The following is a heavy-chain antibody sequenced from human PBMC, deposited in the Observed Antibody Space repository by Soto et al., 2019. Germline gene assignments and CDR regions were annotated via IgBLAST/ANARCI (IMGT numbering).Heavy chain of an antibody. V-gene: IGHV4-4*07. CDR1: GGSISSYY. Sequence: SETLSLTCTVSGGSISSYYWSWIRQPAGKGLEWIGRIYASGSTNYNPSLKSRVTMSVDTSKNQFSLKLSSVTAADTAVYYCARXSSVAGLLGYYYYGMDVWGQGTTVTVSS. CDR3: ARXSSVAGLLGYYYYGMDV. D-gene: IGHD6-19*01. J-gene: IGHJ6*02. CDR2: IYASGST.